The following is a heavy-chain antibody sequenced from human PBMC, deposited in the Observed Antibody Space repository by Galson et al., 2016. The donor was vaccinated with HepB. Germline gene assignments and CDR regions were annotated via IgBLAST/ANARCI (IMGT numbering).Heavy chain of an antibody. V-gene: IGHV3-11*01. CDR2: ITASGIIE. Sequence: SLRLSCAASGFTFSDYYMTWIRRAPGKGLEWLSYITASGIIEYYGDSAKGRFTISRDNTENSLYLQMNSLRAEDTAIYYCARFQGALNFDYWGQGTLVTVSS. J-gene: IGHJ4*02. CDR3: ARFQGALNFDY. CDR1: GFTFSDYY.